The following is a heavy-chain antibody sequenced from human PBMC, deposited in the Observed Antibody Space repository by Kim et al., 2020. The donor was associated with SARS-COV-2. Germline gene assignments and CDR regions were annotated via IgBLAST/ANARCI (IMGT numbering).Heavy chain of an antibody. D-gene: IGHD1-1*01. V-gene: IGHV1-8*01. Sequence: ASVKVSCEASGYTFTNYDINWVRQASGQGLEWMGWMNPNSGNTGYAQKFQGRVTMTTNTSISTAYMELTSLRSEDTAVYYCARMRGASGTTLHYWGQGTL. J-gene: IGHJ4*02. CDR1: GYTFTNYD. CDR3: ARMRGASGTTLHY. CDR2: MNPNSGNT.